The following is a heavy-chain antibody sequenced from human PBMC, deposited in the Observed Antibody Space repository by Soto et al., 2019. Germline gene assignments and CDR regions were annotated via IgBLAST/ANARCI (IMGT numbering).Heavy chain of an antibody. Sequence: PGGSLRLSCVGSGFIFSTYAMSWVRQAPGKGLEWVSGISANGVNTYYADSVKGRFTISRDNTKNTLVLQMNSLRAEDTAVYFCARDGTWIQIWFAYWGQGSLVTVSS. D-gene: IGHD5-18*01. CDR2: ISANGVNT. J-gene: IGHJ4*02. CDR1: GFIFSTYA. V-gene: IGHV3-23*01. CDR3: ARDGTWIQIWFAY.